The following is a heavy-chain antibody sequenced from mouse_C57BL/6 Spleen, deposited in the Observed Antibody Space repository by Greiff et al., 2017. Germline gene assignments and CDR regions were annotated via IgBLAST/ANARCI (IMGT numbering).Heavy chain of an antibody. J-gene: IGHJ4*01. D-gene: IGHD3-1*01. CDR1: GYTFTDYY. CDR3: AIGGPYAMDY. Sequence: EVQLQQSGPVLVKPGASVKMSCKASGYTFTDYYMNWVKQSHGKSLEWIGVINPYNGGTSYNQKFKGKATLTVDKSSSTAYMELNSLTSEDSSVYYCAIGGPYAMDYWCQGTSVTVSA. V-gene: IGHV1-19*01. CDR2: INPYNGGT.